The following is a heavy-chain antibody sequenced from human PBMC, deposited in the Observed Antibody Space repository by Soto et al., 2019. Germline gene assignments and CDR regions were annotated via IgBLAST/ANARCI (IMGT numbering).Heavy chain of an antibody. CDR1: GFSLSSYW. V-gene: IGHV3-7*01. Sequence: EVQLVESGGGLVQPGGSLRLSCAASGFSLSSYWMSWVRQAPGKGLEWVANMNQDGSECDYVGSVKGRFTFTRDNAKNSLYLHMNSLRDEDTAVYYCARLSTSAGRRDLACWGQGTLVTVSS. J-gene: IGHJ4*02. CDR3: ARLSTSAGRRDLAC. D-gene: IGHD2-21*02. CDR2: MNQDGSEC.